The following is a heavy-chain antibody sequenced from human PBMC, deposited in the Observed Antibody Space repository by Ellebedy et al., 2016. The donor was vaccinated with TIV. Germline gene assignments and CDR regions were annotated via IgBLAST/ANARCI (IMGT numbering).Heavy chain of an antibody. CDR1: GFSFSTYW. Sequence: GESLKISXAASGFSFSTYWMHWVRQAPGKGLVWVSRINSDGSGITYADSVKGRVTISRDNAKNTVYLQMNSLRVEDTAVYYCARAAYWHFDYWGQGTLVTVSS. V-gene: IGHV3-74*01. CDR3: ARAAYWHFDY. J-gene: IGHJ4*02. CDR2: INSDGSGI. D-gene: IGHD2-15*01.